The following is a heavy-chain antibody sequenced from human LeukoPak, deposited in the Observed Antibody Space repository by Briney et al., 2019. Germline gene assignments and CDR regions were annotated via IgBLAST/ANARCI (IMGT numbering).Heavy chain of an antibody. J-gene: IGHJ4*02. CDR1: GFTFSSYE. V-gene: IGHV3-66*01. CDR2: IYSGGST. Sequence: GGSLRLSCAASGFTFSSYEMNWVRQVPGKGLEWVSVIYSGGSTYYADSVKGRFTISRDNSKNTLYLQMSSLRVEDTAVYFCARVGKAAAGSGPFDYWGQGTLVTVSS. CDR3: ARVGKAAAGSGPFDY. D-gene: IGHD6-13*01.